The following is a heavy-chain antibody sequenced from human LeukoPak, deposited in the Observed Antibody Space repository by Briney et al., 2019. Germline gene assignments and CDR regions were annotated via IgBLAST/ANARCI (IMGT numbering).Heavy chain of an antibody. D-gene: IGHD5-24*01. CDR1: GGSISSYY. V-gene: IGHV4-4*07. J-gene: IGHJ4*02. Sequence: SETLSLTCTVSGGSISSYYWSWIRQPAGKGLEWIGRIYTSGSTNYNPSLKSRVTMSVDTSKNQFSLKLSSVTAAHTAVYYCARDHPPGDGYNSWYFDYWGQGTLVTVSS. CDR3: ARDHPPGDGYNSWYFDY. CDR2: IYTSGST.